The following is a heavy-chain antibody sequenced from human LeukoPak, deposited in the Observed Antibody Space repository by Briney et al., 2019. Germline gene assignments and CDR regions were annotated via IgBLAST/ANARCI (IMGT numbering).Heavy chain of an antibody. D-gene: IGHD2-21*01. CDR3: AKDRFKYSGGGMDV. CDR1: GFTFNTYA. CDR2: VSGGGGSTVTT. V-gene: IGHV3-23*01. J-gene: IGHJ6*04. Sequence: GGSLRLSCAAAGFTFNTYAMTWVRQAPRKGLEWVSTVSGGGGSTVTTYYADSVKGRFTISRDNSKNTLYLQMNSLRAEDTAVYYCAKDRFKYSGGGMDVWGIGTTVTVSS.